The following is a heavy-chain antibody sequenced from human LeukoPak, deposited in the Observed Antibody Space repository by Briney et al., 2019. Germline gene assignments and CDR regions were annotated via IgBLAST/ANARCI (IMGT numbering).Heavy chain of an antibody. D-gene: IGHD3-22*01. Sequence: GASVKVSCKASGYTFTSYGISWVRQAPGQGLEWMGWISAYNGNTNYAQKLQGRVTMTTDTSTSTAYMELRSLRSDDTAVYYCARDPYYYEASNWLDPWGQGTLVTVSS. CDR3: ARDPYYYEASNWLDP. V-gene: IGHV1-18*01. CDR2: ISAYNGNT. CDR1: GYTFTSYG. J-gene: IGHJ5*02.